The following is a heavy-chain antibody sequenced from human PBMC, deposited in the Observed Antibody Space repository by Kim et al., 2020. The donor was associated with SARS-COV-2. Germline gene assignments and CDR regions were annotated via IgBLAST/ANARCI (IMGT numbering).Heavy chain of an antibody. J-gene: IGHJ6*02. V-gene: IGHV4-31*02. CDR3: ARQRTTPNYYYGLDV. Sequence: PSLKSRVTISVDTSKNQFSLKLSSVAAADTAVYYCARQRTTPNYYYGLDVWGQGTTVTVS. D-gene: IGHD4-17*01.